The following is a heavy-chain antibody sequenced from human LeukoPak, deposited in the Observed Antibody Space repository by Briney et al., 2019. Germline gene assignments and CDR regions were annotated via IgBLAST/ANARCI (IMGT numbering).Heavy chain of an antibody. CDR3: ARGLQTDEFDY. CDR1: GFTFSSYA. CDR2: ISSNGGST. Sequence: GGSLRLSCAASGFTFSSYAMHWVRQAPGKGLEYVAAISSNGGSTYYANSVKGRFTISRDNSKNTLYLQMSSLRAEDMAVYYCARGLQTDEFDYWGQGTLVTVSS. V-gene: IGHV3-64*01. J-gene: IGHJ4*02.